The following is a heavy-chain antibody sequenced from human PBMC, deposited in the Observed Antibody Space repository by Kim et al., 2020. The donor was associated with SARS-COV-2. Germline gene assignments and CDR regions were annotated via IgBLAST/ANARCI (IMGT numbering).Heavy chain of an antibody. CDR3: ARDPGGTTGTRDFGC. Sequence: GGSLRLSCAASGFAVSSSYMSWVRQAPGKGLEWVSIIFGADNTFYADSVKDRFTISRDNAKNTLFLQMDSLRADDTAVYYCARDPGGTTGTRDFGCWGQGTLVTVSS. CDR1: GFAVSSSY. D-gene: IGHD1-7*01. CDR2: IFGADNT. V-gene: IGHV3-53*01. J-gene: IGHJ4*02.